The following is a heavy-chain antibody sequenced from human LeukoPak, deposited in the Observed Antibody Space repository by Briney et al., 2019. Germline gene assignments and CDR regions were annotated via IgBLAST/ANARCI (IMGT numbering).Heavy chain of an antibody. J-gene: IGHJ6*02. D-gene: IGHD5-24*01. CDR2: ISGSSGII. V-gene: IGHV3-21*05. CDR1: GFTFNTYT. CDR3: TRGGSMAPRYGMDV. Sequence: GGSLRLSCAASGFTFNTYTMNWVRQAPGKGPEWVSYISGSSGIIDYADSVKGRFTISRDNAKKSLSLQMNNLRVEDTAVYYCTRGGSMAPRYGMDVWGQGTTVTVSS.